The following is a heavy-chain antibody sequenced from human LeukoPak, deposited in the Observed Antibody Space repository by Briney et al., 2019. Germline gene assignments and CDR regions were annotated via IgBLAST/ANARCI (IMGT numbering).Heavy chain of an antibody. CDR1: GFTFSSYA. V-gene: IGHV3-23*01. CDR3: AKSSRREYSYGDCFDY. D-gene: IGHD2-15*01. CDR2: ISDSSGST. Sequence: GGSLRLSCAASGFTFSSYAMSWVRQAPGKGLEWVSTISDSSGSTSYADSAKGRFTISRDNSKNTLYLQMNSLRAEDTAVYYCAKSSRREYSYGDCFDYWGXGTLVTVSS. J-gene: IGHJ4*02.